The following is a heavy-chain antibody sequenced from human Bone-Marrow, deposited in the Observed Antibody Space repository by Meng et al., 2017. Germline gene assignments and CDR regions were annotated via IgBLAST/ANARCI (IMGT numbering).Heavy chain of an antibody. V-gene: IGHV4-4*02. D-gene: IGHD6-19*01. CDR3: ARARGIAVAEPWDY. CDR2: IYHSGST. J-gene: IGHJ4*02. CDR1: GGSISSSNW. Sequence: QVLRQESGPGLGKLSGTLSLTCAVSGGSISSSNWWSWVRQPPGKGLEWIGEIYHSGSTNYNPSLKSRVTISVDKSKNQFSLKLSSVTAADTAVYYCARARGIAVAEPWDYWGQGTLVTVSS.